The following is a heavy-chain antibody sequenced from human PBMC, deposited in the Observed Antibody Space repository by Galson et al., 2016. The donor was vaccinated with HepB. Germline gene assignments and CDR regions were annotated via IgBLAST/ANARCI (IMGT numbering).Heavy chain of an antibody. V-gene: IGHV3-48*01. J-gene: IGHJ5*02. Sequence: SLRLSCAASGFTFSAYPMNWVRQAPGKGLEWVSHINHDSSAMNYALSMKDRFTISRDNSGHTLYLQMNSLIPEDTAVYYCVVSVYYRWGRGTLVTVSS. CDR1: GFTFSAYP. CDR2: INHDSSAM. D-gene: IGHD3-22*01. CDR3: VVSVYYR.